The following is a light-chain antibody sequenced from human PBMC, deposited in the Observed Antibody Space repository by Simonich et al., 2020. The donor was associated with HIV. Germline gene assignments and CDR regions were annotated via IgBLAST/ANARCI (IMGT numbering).Light chain of an antibody. CDR1: ALPKQY. CDR2: KDS. Sequence: SYELTQPPSVSVSPGQTARITCSGDALPKQYAYWYQKKPGQAPVLVIYKDSGRPSGVPERFSGSSSGTTVTLTISGVQAEDEADYYCQSADSSGTVVFGGGTKLTVL. J-gene: IGLJ2*01. V-gene: IGLV3-25*03. CDR3: QSADSSGTVV.